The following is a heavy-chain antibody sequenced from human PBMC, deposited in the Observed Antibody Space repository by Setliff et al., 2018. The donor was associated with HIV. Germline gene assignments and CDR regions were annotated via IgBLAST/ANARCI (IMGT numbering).Heavy chain of an antibody. CDR1: GFTFNYHA. CDR3: ATDQQWLAQGWGGPHY. V-gene: IGHV3-23*01. D-gene: IGHD6-19*01. CDR2: ISGSGDST. J-gene: IGHJ4*02. Sequence: GGSLRLSCAASGFTFNYHAMTWVRQAPGQGLEWVSGISGSGDSTFYADSVKGRFTISRDNSKSTLFLQMNTLRAEDTAVYYCATDQQWLAQGWGGPHYWGQGTLVTVSS.